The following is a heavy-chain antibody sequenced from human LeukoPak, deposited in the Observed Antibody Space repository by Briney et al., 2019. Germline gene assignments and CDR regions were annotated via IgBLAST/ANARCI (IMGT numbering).Heavy chain of an antibody. CDR2: ISYDGSNK. CDR1: GFTFSSYG. J-gene: IGHJ4*02. Sequence: GGSLRLSCAASGFTFSSYGMHWVRQAPGKGLEWVAVISYDGSNKYYADSVKGRFTISRDNSKNTLYLQMNSPRAEDTAVYYCAKDLICSGGSCYSGGFNYWGQGTLVTVSS. V-gene: IGHV3-30*18. CDR3: AKDLICSGGSCYSGGFNY. D-gene: IGHD2-15*01.